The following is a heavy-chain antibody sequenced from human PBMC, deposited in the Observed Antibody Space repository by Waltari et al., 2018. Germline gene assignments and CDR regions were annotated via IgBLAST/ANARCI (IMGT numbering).Heavy chain of an antibody. V-gene: IGHV4-4*07. D-gene: IGHD3-3*01. CDR2: IYTSGST. J-gene: IGHJ5*02. CDR1: GGSISSYY. Sequence: QVQLQESGPGLVKPSETLSLTCTVSGGSISSYYWSWIRQPAGKGLEWIGRIYTSGSTNYNPSLKSRVTMSVDTSKNQFSLKLSSVTAADTAVYYCARGLPPYYDFWSGYRENWFDPWGQGTLVTVSS. CDR3: ARGLPPYYDFWSGYRENWFDP.